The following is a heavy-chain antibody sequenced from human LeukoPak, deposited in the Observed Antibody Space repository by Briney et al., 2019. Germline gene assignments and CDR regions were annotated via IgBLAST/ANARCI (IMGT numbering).Heavy chain of an antibody. CDR2: ISYDGSNK. Sequence: GGSLRLSCAASGFTFSSYGMPWVRQAPGKGLEWVAVISYDGSNKYYADSVKGRFTISRDNSKNTLYLQMNSLRAEDTAVYYCAKDLLIIVVVPAAILPDFDYWGQGTLVTVSS. CDR1: GFTFSSYG. D-gene: IGHD2-2*02. CDR3: AKDLLIIVVVPAAILPDFDY. J-gene: IGHJ4*02. V-gene: IGHV3-30*18.